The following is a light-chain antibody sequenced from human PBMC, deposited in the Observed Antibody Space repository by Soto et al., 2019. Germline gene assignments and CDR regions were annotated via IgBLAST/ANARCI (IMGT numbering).Light chain of an antibody. CDR2: AAS. Sequence: IQLTQSPSSLSASVGDRVTITCRASQGISSYLAWYQQKPGKAPKLLIYAASTLQSGVPSKFSGSGSGTDFTLTISSLQPEDSATYYCQQSHSKPYTFGQGTKLEIK. J-gene: IGKJ2*01. CDR3: QQSHSKPYT. V-gene: IGKV1-39*01. CDR1: QGISSY.